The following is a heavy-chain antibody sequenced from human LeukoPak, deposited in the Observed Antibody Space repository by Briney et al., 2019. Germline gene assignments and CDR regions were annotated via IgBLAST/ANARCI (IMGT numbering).Heavy chain of an antibody. CDR2: ISYDGSNK. D-gene: IGHD1/OR15-1a*01. J-gene: IGHJ6*02. CDR3: GKETISYGMDV. CDR1: GFTFSSYG. Sequence: GGSLRLSCAASGFTFSSYGMHWVRQAPGKGLEWVAVISYDGSNKYYADSVKGRFTISRDNSKNTLYLQMNSLRAEDTAVYYCGKETISYGMDVWGQGTRVTVSS. V-gene: IGHV3-30*18.